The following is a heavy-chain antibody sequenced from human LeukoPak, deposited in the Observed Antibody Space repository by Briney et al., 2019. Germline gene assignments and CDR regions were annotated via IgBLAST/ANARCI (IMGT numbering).Heavy chain of an antibody. V-gene: IGHV3-7*03. CDR3: AKVGDYCSSTSCSSYFDY. D-gene: IGHD2-2*01. Sequence: GGSLRLSCAASGFTFSDYWMTWVRQAPGKGLEWVANIKRDGSEKYYVDSVKGRLTISRDNAKNSLYLQMNSLRAEDTAVYYCAKVGDYCSSTSCSSYFDYWGQGTLVTVSS. CDR2: IKRDGSEK. CDR1: GFTFSDYW. J-gene: IGHJ4*02.